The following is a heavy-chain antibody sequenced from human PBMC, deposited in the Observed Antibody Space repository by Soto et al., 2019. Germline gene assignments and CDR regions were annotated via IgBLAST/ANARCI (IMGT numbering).Heavy chain of an antibody. V-gene: IGHV1-69*13. CDR3: ARGTIVVVPAAYYYYYGMDV. Sequence: GASVKVSCKASGGTFSSYAISWVRQAPGQGLEWMGGIIPIFGTANYAQKFQGRVTITADESTSTAYMELSSLRSEDTAAYYCARGTIVVVPAAYYYYYGMDVWGQGTTVTVSS. CDR1: GGTFSSYA. CDR2: IIPIFGTA. D-gene: IGHD2-2*01. J-gene: IGHJ6*02.